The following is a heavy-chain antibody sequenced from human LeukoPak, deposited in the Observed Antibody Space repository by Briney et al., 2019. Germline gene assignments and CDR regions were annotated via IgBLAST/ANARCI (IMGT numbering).Heavy chain of an antibody. J-gene: IGHJ4*02. D-gene: IGHD3-10*01. V-gene: IGHV4-39*07. CDR2: IYYSGST. Sequence: KPSETLSLTCTVSGGSISSSSYYWGWIRQPPGKGLEWIGSIYYSGSTYYNPSLKSRVTISVDTSKNPFSLKLSSVTAADTAVYYCARTAGYYYGSGSYYPTARFDYWGQGTLVTVSS. CDR3: ARTAGYYYGSGSYYPTARFDY. CDR1: GGSISSSSYY.